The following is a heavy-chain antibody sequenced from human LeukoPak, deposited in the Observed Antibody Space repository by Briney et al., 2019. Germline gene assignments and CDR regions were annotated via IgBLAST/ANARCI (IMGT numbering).Heavy chain of an antibody. CDR1: GFTVTSYG. CDR2: IRHDGSNK. CDR3: ARITMVRGVPNWFDP. V-gene: IGHV3-30*02. Sequence: GGSLRLSCAASGFTVTSYGIHWVRQAPGKGLEWVAFIRHDGSNKYYRDSVKGRFTISRDNSKNTLYLQMNSLRPEDTAVYYCARITMVRGVPNWFDPWGQGTLVTVSS. J-gene: IGHJ5*02. D-gene: IGHD3-10*01.